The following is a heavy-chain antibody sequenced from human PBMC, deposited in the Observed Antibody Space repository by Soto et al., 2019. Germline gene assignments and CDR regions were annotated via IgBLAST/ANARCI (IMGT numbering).Heavy chain of an antibody. CDR3: ARDNSEWLRFWFDY. J-gene: IGHJ4*02. V-gene: IGHV1-18*01. Sequence: ASVKVSCKASGYTFASYGRSWVRQAPGQGLEWMGWISAYNGNTNYAQKLQGRVTMTTDTSTSTAYMELRSLRSDDTAVYYCARDNSEWLRFWFDYWGQGTLLTVSS. D-gene: IGHD5-12*01. CDR1: GYTFASYG. CDR2: ISAYNGNT.